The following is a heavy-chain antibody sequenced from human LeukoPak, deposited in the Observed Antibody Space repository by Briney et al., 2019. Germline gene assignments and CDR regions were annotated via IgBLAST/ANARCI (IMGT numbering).Heavy chain of an antibody. CDR2: INPNSGGT. Sequence: ASVTVSCKVSGYTLTELSMHWVRQAPGQGLEWMGWINPNSGGTNYAQKFQGRVTMTRDTSISTAYMELSRLRSDDTAVYYCARVQHRYSGYDLCYWGQGTLVTVSS. J-gene: IGHJ4*02. CDR1: GYTLTELS. V-gene: IGHV1-2*02. D-gene: IGHD5-12*01. CDR3: ARVQHRYSGYDLCY.